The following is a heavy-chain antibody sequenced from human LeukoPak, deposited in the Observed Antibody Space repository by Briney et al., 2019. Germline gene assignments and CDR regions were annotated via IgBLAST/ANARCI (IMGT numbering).Heavy chain of an antibody. CDR2: INPGGGST. CDR1: GYTFTSYY. J-gene: IGHJ5*02. CDR3: AREFGEMATTPVRFDP. Sequence: GASVKVSCKASGYTFTSYYMHWVRQAPGQGLEWMGIINPGGGSTSYAQKFQGRVTMTRDMSTSTVYMELSSLRSEDTAVYYCAREFGEMATTPVRFDPWGQGTLVTVSS. D-gene: IGHD5-24*01. V-gene: IGHV1-46*01.